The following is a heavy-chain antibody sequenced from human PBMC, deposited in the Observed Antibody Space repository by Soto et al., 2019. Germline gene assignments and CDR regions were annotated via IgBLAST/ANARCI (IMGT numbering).Heavy chain of an antibody. J-gene: IGHJ1*01. CDR1: GFTFSDYY. Sequence: PGGSLRLSCAASGFTFSDYYMSWIRQAPGKGLEWLSYISGNGNTIYYADSVKGRFTISRDNAQNSVDLQMDSLRAEDTALYYCVRDMGSDYLAFWGQGALVTVS. CDR2: ISGNGNTI. CDR3: VRDMGSDYLAF. D-gene: IGHD4-17*01. V-gene: IGHV3-11*01.